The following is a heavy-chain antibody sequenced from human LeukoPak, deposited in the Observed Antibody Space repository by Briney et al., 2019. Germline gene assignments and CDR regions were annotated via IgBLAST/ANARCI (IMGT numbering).Heavy chain of an antibody. Sequence: SSVKVSCKASGGTFSSYAISWVRQAPGQGLEWMGGIIPIFGTANYAQKFQGRVTITTDESTSTAYMELSSLRSEDTAVYYCARSARAKVVPAAISAYYYYYYYYMDVWGKGTTVTVSS. CDR1: GGTFSSYA. CDR2: IIPIFGTA. V-gene: IGHV1-69*05. J-gene: IGHJ6*03. D-gene: IGHD2-2*02. CDR3: ARSARAKVVPAAISAYYYYYYYYMDV.